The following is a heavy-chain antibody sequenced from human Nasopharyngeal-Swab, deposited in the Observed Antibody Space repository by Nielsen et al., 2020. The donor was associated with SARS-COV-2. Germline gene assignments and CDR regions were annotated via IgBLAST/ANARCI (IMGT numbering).Heavy chain of an antibody. Sequence: GESLKISCAASGFTFSSYWMSLVRQAPGKGLEWVANIKQDGSEKYYVDSVKGRFTISRDNAKNSLYLQMNSLRAEDTAVYYCARAGYDILTGYDSPFDYWGQGTLVTVSS. D-gene: IGHD3-9*01. CDR2: IKQDGSEK. CDR1: GFTFSSYW. V-gene: IGHV3-7*01. J-gene: IGHJ4*02. CDR3: ARAGYDILTGYDSPFDY.